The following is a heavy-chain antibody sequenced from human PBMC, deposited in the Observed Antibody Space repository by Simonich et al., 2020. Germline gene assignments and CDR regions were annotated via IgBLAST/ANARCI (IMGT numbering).Heavy chain of an antibody. Sequence: EVQLVESGGGLVQPGRSLRLSCAASGFTFDDYAMHWVRQAPGNVLEWVSGISWNSGSIGYADSVKCRVTISRDNAKNSLYLQMNSLRAEDTALYYCAKDVAAAGTEYFQHWGQGTLVTVSS. J-gene: IGHJ1*01. V-gene: IGHV3-9*01. CDR3: AKDVAAAGTEYFQH. CDR2: ISWNSGSI. D-gene: IGHD6-13*01. CDR1: GFTFDDYA.